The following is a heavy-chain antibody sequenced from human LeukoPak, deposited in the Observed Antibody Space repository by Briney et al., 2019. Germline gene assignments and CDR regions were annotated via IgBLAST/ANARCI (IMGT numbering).Heavy chain of an antibody. CDR2: IRSKANSYAT. CDR3: TSPRYTGYYYGSGSYYNGEDY. CDR1: GFTFSGSA. Sequence: GGSLRLSCAASGFTFSGSAMHWVRQASGKGLEWVGRIRSKANSYATAYAASVKGRFTISRDDSKKTAYLQMNSLKTEDTAVYYCTSPRYTGYYYGSGSYYNGEDYWGQGTLVTVSS. V-gene: IGHV3-73*01. J-gene: IGHJ4*02. D-gene: IGHD3-10*01.